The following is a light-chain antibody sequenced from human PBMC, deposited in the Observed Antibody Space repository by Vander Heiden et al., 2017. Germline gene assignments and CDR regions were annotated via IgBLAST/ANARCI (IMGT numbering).Light chain of an antibody. Sequence: QSVLTQPPSPSGTPGQRVTISCSGSSPTIGSNTVNWYHQLPGTAPKLLIYSNNQRPSGVPDRFSGSKSGTSASLAISGLQSEDEADYYCAAWDDSLNGVVFGGGTKLTVL. CDR1: SPTIGSNT. J-gene: IGLJ2*01. CDR3: AAWDDSLNGVV. CDR2: SNN. V-gene: IGLV1-44*01.